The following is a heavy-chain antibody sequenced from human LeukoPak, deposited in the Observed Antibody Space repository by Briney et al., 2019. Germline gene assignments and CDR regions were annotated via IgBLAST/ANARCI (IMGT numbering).Heavy chain of an antibody. Sequence: GGSLRLSCAASGFTVSSNYMSWVRQAPGKGLEWVSVIYSGGSTYYADSVKGRFTISRDNSKNTLYLRMNSLRAEDTAVYYCAREPSYYYDSSGYYGLRAFDIWGQGTMVTVSS. J-gene: IGHJ3*02. D-gene: IGHD3-22*01. CDR3: AREPSYYYDSSGYYGLRAFDI. CDR2: IYSGGST. V-gene: IGHV3-66*01. CDR1: GFTVSSNY.